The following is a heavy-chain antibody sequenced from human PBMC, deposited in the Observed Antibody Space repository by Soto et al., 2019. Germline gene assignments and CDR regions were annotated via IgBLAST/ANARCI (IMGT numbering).Heavy chain of an antibody. D-gene: IGHD4-4*01. CDR2: IYPGYSDT. CDR3: ARVTGVSLQDFDY. Sequence: GESLKISCKGSGYSFTSYWIGWVRQMPGKGLEWMGIIYPGYSDTRYSPSFQGHVTISDDKSISTAYLHWSSLKASDTAMYYCARVTGVSLQDFDYWGQGTLVTVSS. V-gene: IGHV5-51*01. CDR1: GYSFTSYW. J-gene: IGHJ4*02.